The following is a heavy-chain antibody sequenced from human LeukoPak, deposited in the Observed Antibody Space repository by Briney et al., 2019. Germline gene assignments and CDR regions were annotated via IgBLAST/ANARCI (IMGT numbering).Heavy chain of an antibody. Sequence: GGSLRLSCAASGFTFSSYAMSWVRQAPGKGLEWVSAISGSGGSTYYADSVKGRFTISRDNSKNTLYLQMNSLRVEDTAVYYCAKDLGYDILTGYFDYWGQGTLVTVSS. CDR3: AKDLGYDILTGYFDY. J-gene: IGHJ4*02. V-gene: IGHV3-23*01. D-gene: IGHD3-9*01. CDR1: GFTFSSYA. CDR2: ISGSGGST.